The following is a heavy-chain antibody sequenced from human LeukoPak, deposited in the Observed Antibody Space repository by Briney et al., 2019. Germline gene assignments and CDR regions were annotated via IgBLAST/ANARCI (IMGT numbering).Heavy chain of an antibody. V-gene: IGHV3-11*04. Sequence: GGSLRLSCAASGFTFSDYYMSWIRQAPGKGLEWVSYISSSSSTIYYADSVKGRFTISRDNAKNSLYLQMNSLRAEDTAVYYCAKGVPGYYYYYGMDVWGQGTTVTVSS. CDR1: GFTFSDYY. D-gene: IGHD1-14*01. CDR3: AKGVPGYYYYYGMDV. CDR2: ISSSSSTI. J-gene: IGHJ6*02.